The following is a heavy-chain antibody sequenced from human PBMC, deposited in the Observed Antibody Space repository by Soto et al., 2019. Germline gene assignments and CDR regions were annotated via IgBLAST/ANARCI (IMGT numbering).Heavy chain of an antibody. V-gene: IGHV3-21*01. Sequence: WGSLRLSCAASGFTFSSYIMNWVHQAPGKGLEWVSSISSSRSYIYYADSVKGRFTISRDNTKNSLYLQMSSLRAEDTAVYYCARDPSDLWEPDQYFQQWGQGTMMTV. D-gene: IGHD1-26*01. J-gene: IGHJ1*01. CDR3: ARDPSDLWEPDQYFQQ. CDR1: GFTFSSYI. CDR2: ISSSRSYI.